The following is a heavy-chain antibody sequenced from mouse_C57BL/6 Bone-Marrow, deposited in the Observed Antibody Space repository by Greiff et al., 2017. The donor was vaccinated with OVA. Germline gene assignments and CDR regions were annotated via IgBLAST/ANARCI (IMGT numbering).Heavy chain of an antibody. CDR3: ATNGSSYDAMDY. Sequence: DVKLVESGGGLVKPGGSLKLSCAASGPTFSDYGLPRVRQAPEKGLEWVAYISSGSSTIYYADTVKGRFTISRDNAKNTLFLQMTSLRSEDTAMYYCATNGSSYDAMDYWGQGTSVTVSS. CDR2: ISSGSSTI. CDR1: GPTFSDYG. J-gene: IGHJ4*01. V-gene: IGHV5-17*01. D-gene: IGHD1-1*01.